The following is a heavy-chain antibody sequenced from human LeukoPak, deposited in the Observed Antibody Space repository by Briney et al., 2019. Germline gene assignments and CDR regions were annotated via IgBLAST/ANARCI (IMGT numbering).Heavy chain of an antibody. Sequence: PSETLSLTCAVYGGSFSGYYWSWIRQPPGKGLEWIGEINHSGSTNYNPSLKSRVTISVDTSENQFSLKLSSVTAADTAVYYCAREKRTILLRPSDSSGYLRPFDYWGQGTLVTVSS. V-gene: IGHV4-34*01. CDR3: AREKRTILLRPSDSSGYLRPFDY. CDR1: GGSFSGYY. D-gene: IGHD3-22*01. CDR2: INHSGST. J-gene: IGHJ4*02.